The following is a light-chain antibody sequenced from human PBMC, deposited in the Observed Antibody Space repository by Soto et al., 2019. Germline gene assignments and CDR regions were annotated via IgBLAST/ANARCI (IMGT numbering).Light chain of an antibody. Sequence: DIQMTQSPSSLSASVGDRVTITCQASQDIDKYLNWYQQKPGKAPKLLIDDVTNLETGVPSRFSGSGSGTHFTFTIGSLQPEDIATYYCQQYKSNRRTFGQGTKVDIK. J-gene: IGKJ1*01. V-gene: IGKV1-33*01. CDR3: QQYKSNRRT. CDR1: QDIDKY. CDR2: DVT.